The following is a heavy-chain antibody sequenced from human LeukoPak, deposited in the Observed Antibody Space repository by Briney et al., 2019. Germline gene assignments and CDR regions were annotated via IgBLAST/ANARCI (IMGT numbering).Heavy chain of an antibody. Sequence: SETLSLTCTVSYESISSSSHYWGWIRRPPGKGLEWIGSIDSGRNIHSNPSLDGRDTISVDTSKNQFSLKLRSVTAADTAVYYCARTKYYFDSSDYFFFDPWGQGILVIVSS. J-gene: IGHJ5*02. D-gene: IGHD3-22*01. CDR1: YESISSSSHY. V-gene: IGHV4-39*01. CDR2: IDSGRNI. CDR3: ARTKYYFDSSDYFFFDP.